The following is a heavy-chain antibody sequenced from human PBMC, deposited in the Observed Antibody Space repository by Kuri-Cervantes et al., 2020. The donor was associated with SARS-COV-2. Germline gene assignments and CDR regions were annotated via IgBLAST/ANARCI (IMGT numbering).Heavy chain of an antibody. CDR2: INHTGSA. V-gene: IGHV4-34*01. D-gene: IGHD6-13*01. CDR3: ARDSPDSSSWYYYYYGMDV. Sequence: ESLKISCGVYGGSFSDYYWTWIRQPPMKGLEWIGEINHTGSATYDPSLKSRVTISVDTSKNLFSLKLTSVTAADTAVYFCARDSPDSSSWYYYYYGMDVWGQGTTVTVSS. CDR1: GGSFSDYY. J-gene: IGHJ6*02.